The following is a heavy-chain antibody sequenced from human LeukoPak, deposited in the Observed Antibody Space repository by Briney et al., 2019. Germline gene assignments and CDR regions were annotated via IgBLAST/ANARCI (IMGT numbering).Heavy chain of an antibody. CDR2: INPNSGGT. CDR3: ARVYCSSTSCYTGDAFDI. V-gene: IGHV1-2*02. Sequence: ASVKVSCKASGYTFTGYDMHWVRQAPGQGLEWMGWINPNSGGTNYAQKFQGRVTMTRDTSISKDYMERSRLRSDDTAVYYCARVYCSSTSCYTGDAFDIWGQGTMVTVSS. CDR1: GYTFTGYD. J-gene: IGHJ3*02. D-gene: IGHD2-2*02.